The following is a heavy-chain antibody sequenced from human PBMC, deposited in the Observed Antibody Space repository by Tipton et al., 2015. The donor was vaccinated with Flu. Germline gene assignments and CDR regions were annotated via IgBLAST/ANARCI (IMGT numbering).Heavy chain of an antibody. CDR1: GDSIRNDYF. Sequence: TLSLTCAVSGDSIRNDYFWGWIRQPPGKGLEWIATIHRSGSTKYNPSLKSRVTISVDTSKNHFSLEMRSVTAADMAVYYCARRDYSKYVSDPKNWFDPWRQGTLVTVSS. V-gene: IGHV4-38-2*01. CDR3: ARRDYSKYVSDPKNWFDP. CDR2: IHRSGST. D-gene: IGHD4-11*01. J-gene: IGHJ5*02.